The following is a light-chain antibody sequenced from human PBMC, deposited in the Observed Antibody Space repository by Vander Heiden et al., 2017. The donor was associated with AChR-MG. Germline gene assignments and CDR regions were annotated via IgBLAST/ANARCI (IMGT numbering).Light chain of an antibody. Sequence: SYELTQPPSVSVSPGQTASITCPGNKLGDKYVCWYQQKPGQSPVLVIYQDIKRPSGIPERFSGSNSGNTATLTISGTQAMDEADYYCQAWDSTRVVFGGGTKLTVL. J-gene: IGLJ2*01. CDR2: QDI. CDR1: KLGDKY. CDR3: QAWDSTRVV. V-gene: IGLV3-1*01.